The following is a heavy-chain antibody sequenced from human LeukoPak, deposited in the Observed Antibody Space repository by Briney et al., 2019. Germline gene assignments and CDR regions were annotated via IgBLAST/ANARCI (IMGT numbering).Heavy chain of an antibody. CDR3: AKPYRGFNYDSSGHDDAFDI. Sequence: PGGSLRLSCAASGFTFSSYGMHWVRQAPGKGLEWVAFIRYDGSNKYYADSVKGRFTISRDNSKNTLYLQMNSLRAEDTAVYYCAKPYRGFNYDSSGHDDAFDIWGQGTMVTVSS. D-gene: IGHD3-22*01. CDR2: IRYDGSNK. CDR1: GFTFSSYG. V-gene: IGHV3-30*02. J-gene: IGHJ3*02.